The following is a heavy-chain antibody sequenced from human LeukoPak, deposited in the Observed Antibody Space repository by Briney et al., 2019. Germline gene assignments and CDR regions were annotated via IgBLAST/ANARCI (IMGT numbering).Heavy chain of an antibody. CDR1: GGTFSSYA. D-gene: IGHD3-9*01. Sequence: ASVKVSCKASGGTFSSYAISWVRQAPGQGLEWMGWINPNSGGTNYAQKFQGRVTMTRDTSISTAYMELSRLRSDDTAVYYCARVMDYDILTGYSHDYWGQGTLVTVSS. CDR3: ARVMDYDILTGYSHDY. CDR2: INPNSGGT. J-gene: IGHJ4*02. V-gene: IGHV1-2*02.